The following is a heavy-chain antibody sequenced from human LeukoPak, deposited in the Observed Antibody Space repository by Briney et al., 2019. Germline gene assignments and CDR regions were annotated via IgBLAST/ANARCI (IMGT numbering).Heavy chain of an antibody. Sequence: GESLKISCQAPGYTFTSYWIGWVRQMPGKGLECMGIIYPDDSDTTYSPSFQGQVTISADKSFSTAYLKWSSLKDSDTAIYYCARLGGDTYYFGSASYPNWYFDLWGRGTLVTVSS. CDR1: GYTFTSYW. CDR3: ARLGGDTYYFGSASYPNWYFDL. CDR2: IYPDDSDT. V-gene: IGHV5-51*01. J-gene: IGHJ2*01. D-gene: IGHD3-10*01.